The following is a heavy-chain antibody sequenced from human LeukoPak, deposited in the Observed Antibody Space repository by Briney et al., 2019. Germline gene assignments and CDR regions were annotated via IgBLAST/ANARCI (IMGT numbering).Heavy chain of an antibody. V-gene: IGHV3-7*01. J-gene: IGHJ4*02. D-gene: IGHD6-6*01. CDR2: IKQDGSQI. CDR3: ARIGYSSSSFDY. Sequence: ANIKQDGSQIYYVDSVRGQFTISRDNAKNSVYLQMNSLRVEDTAVYYCARIGYSSSSFDYWGQGTPVTVSS.